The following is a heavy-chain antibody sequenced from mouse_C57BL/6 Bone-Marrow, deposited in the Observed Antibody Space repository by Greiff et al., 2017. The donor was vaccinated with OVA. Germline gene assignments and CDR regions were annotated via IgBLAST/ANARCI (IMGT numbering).Heavy chain of an antibody. V-gene: IGHV3-6*01. CDR2: ISYDGSN. CDR3: ARFTTVVDDY. D-gene: IGHD1-1*01. J-gene: IGHJ2*01. CDR1: GYSITSGYY. Sequence: EVQLQQSGPGLVKPSQSLSLTCSVTGYSITSGYYWNWIRQFPGNKLEWMGYISYDGSNNYNPSLKNRISITRDTSKNQFFLKLNSVTTEDTATYYCARFTTVVDDYWGQGTTLTVSS.